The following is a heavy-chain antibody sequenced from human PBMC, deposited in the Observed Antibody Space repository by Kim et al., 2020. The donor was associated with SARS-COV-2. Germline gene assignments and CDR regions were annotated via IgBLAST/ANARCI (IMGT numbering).Heavy chain of an antibody. D-gene: IGHD3-16*01. CDR1: GLTFSSYA. J-gene: IGHJ6*02. Sequence: GGSLRLSCAASGLTFSSYAMSWVRQAPGKGLEWVSAISGSGGSTYYADSVKGRFTISRDNSKNTLYLQMNSLRAEDTAVYYCAKGYGGVTYYYGMDVWGQGTTVTVSS. CDR3: AKGYGGVTYYYGMDV. CDR2: ISGSGGST. V-gene: IGHV3-23*01.